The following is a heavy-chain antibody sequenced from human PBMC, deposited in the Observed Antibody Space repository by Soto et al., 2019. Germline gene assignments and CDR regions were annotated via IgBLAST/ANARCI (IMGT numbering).Heavy chain of an antibody. CDR1: GGTFSSYT. J-gene: IGHJ5*02. Sequence: VASVKVSCKASGGTFSSYTISWVRQAPGQGLEWMGRIIPILGIANYAQKFQGRVTITADKSTSTAYMELSSLRSEDTAVYYCARDRYGDYVQGNWFDPWGQGTLVTVSS. D-gene: IGHD4-17*01. V-gene: IGHV1-69*04. CDR2: IIPILGIA. CDR3: ARDRYGDYVQGNWFDP.